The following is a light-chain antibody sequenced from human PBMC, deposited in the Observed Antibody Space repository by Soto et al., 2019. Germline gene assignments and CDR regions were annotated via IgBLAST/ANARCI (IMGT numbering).Light chain of an antibody. CDR1: QSVSTW. CDR2: HAS. J-gene: IGKJ1*01. CDR3: QQYENYWT. Sequence: DIQMTQSPSTLSASVGDRVTITCRASQSVSTWLAWYQQKPGTAPKVLIYHASNLQSGVPSRFSGSGSGTEFTLTISNLQPDDFATYYCQQYENYWTFGQGTKVDI. V-gene: IGKV1-5*01.